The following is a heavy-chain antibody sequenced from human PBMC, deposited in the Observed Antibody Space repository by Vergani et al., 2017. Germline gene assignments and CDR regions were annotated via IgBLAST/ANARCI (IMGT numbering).Heavy chain of an antibody. Sequence: QVQLQQWGAGLLKPSETLSLTCAVYGGSFSGYYWSWIRQPPGEGLEWIGEINHSGSTNYNPSLKSRVTISVDTSKNQFSLKLSSVTAADTAVYYCARGKGRYCSSTSCSRTNLYYYDYYFDVWGKGTTVTVSS. CDR3: ARGKGRYCSSTSCSRTNLYYYDYYFDV. J-gene: IGHJ6*03. D-gene: IGHD2-2*01. V-gene: IGHV4-34*01. CDR2: INHSGST. CDR1: GGSFSGYY.